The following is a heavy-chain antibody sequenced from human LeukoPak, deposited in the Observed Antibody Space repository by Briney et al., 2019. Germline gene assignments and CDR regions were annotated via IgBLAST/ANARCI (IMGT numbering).Heavy chain of an antibody. J-gene: IGHJ5*02. Sequence: ASVKVSCKASGYTFTGYYMHWVRQAPGQGLEWMGIINPSGGSTSYAQKFQGRVTMTRNTSISTAYMELSSLRSEDTAVYYCARYDFWSGSSFRFDPWGQGTLVTVSS. CDR1: GYTFTGYY. CDR3: ARYDFWSGSSFRFDP. D-gene: IGHD3-3*01. V-gene: IGHV1-46*01. CDR2: INPSGGST.